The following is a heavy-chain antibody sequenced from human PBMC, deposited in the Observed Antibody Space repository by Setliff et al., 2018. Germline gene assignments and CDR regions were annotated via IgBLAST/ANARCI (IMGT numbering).Heavy chain of an antibody. D-gene: IGHD3-10*01. CDR1: GGSISSYY. CDR3: AREKGYREAPELRGLYYYYMDV. CDR2: IYTSGST. Sequence: PSETLSLTCTVSGGSISSYYWSWIRQPAGKGLEWIGRIYTSGSTNYNPSLKSRVTMSVDTSKNQFSLKLSSVTAADTAVYYCAREKGYREAPELRGLYYYYMDVWGKGTTVTVSS. J-gene: IGHJ6*03. V-gene: IGHV4-4*07.